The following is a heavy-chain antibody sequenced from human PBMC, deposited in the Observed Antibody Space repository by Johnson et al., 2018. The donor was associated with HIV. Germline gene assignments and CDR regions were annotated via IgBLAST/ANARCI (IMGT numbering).Heavy chain of an antibody. CDR2: INWSGGGT. J-gene: IGHJ3*02. D-gene: IGHD5-18*01. V-gene: IGHV3-20*04. CDR1: GFTFYEYD. Sequence: VQLVESGGGVVRPGGSLRISCVASGFTFYEYDVSWVRQVPGKGLEWVSGINWSGGGTTYADSVKGRFTISRDNSKNTLYLQMNSLRAEDTAVYYCAKDLSGYSYGYGAFDIWGQGTMVTVSS. CDR3: AKDLSGYSYGYGAFDI.